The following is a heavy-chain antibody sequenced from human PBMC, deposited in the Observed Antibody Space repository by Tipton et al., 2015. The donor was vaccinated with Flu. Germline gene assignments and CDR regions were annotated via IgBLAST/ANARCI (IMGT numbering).Heavy chain of an antibody. V-gene: IGHV4-59*05. CDR2: ISYSGNT. CDR3: ARLSYYDVDLKNFYFDY. Sequence: TLSLTCTVSGGSINNYFWSWIRQPPGKGLEWIGGISYSGNTYYNPSLKSRVVISVDTSKNQFSLKLSSVTAADTAVYYCARLSYYDVDLKNFYFDYWGQGALVTVSS. D-gene: IGHD3-10*02. J-gene: IGHJ4*02. CDR1: GGSINNYF.